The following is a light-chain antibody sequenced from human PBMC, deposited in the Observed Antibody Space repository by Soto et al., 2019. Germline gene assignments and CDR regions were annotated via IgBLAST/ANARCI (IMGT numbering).Light chain of an antibody. CDR2: KAS. J-gene: IGKJ1*01. CDR3: LQVYSFPRT. Sequence: DIQMAQSPSTLSASVGDRVTITFRASQSISSWLAWYQQKPGKAPKLLIYKASSLESGVPSRFSGSGSGTEFILTINNLQPEDFASYFCLQVYSFPRTFGLGTKVDIK. CDR1: QSISSW. V-gene: IGKV1-5*03.